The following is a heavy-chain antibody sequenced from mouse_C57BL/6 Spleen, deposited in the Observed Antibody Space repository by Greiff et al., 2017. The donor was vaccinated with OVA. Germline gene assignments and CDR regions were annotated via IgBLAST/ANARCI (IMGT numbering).Heavy chain of an antibody. J-gene: IGHJ4*01. Sequence: EVQLVESGGGLVKPGGSLKLSCAASGFTFSAYGMHWVRQAPEKGLEWVAYISSGSSTIYYADTVKGRFTISRDNAKNTLFLQMTSLRSEDTAMYYCARRAGSSYDYAMDYWGQGTSVTVSS. CDR1: GFTFSAYG. CDR2: ISSGSSTI. CDR3: ARRAGSSYDYAMDY. V-gene: IGHV5-17*01. D-gene: IGHD1-1*01.